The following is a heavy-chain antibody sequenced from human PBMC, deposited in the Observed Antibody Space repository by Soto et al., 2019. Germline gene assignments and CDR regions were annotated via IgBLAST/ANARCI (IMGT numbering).Heavy chain of an antibody. D-gene: IGHD6-19*01. Sequence: SVKVSCKASGYTFTSYAMHWVRQAPGQRLEWMGWINAGNGNTKYSQKFQGRVTITRDTSASTAYMELSSLRSEDTAVYYCARDAPSMYSSGWSPFDYWGQGTMVTVSS. CDR1: GYTFTSYA. CDR3: ARDAPSMYSSGWSPFDY. V-gene: IGHV1-3*01. J-gene: IGHJ4*02. CDR2: INAGNGNT.